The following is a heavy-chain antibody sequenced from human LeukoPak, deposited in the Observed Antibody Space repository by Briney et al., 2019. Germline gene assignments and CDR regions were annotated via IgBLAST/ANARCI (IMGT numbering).Heavy chain of an antibody. J-gene: IGHJ4*02. CDR3: AREAGYSSSPPFDY. CDR2: IIPIFGTE. Sequence: SVNVSRKSSGGTCSSYAISWVRQAPGHGLEWVGGIIPIFGTETYEQTFQGRVPITPDESTRKAYMDLSSLKSRDTAVYYCAREAGYSSSPPFDYWGQGTMVTVSS. V-gene: IGHV1-69*13. CDR1: GGTCSSYA. D-gene: IGHD6-6*01.